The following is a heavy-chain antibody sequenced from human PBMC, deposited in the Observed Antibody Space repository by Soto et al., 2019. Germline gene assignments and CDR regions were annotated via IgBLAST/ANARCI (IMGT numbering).Heavy chain of an antibody. J-gene: IGHJ5*02. CDR3: AHRPYQPLLYRAFYVDP. D-gene: IGHD2-2*01. CDR2: LYWDDDK. CDR1: GFSLSTSGVG. Sequence: QITLKESGPTLVKPTQTLTLTCTFSGFSLSTSGVGLGWIRQPPGKALEWLALLYWDDDKRYSPSLKTRLTITKDTSKPQVVLTRTNVDPLDTATYDCAHRPYQPLLYRAFYVDPWGQGTLVTVSS. V-gene: IGHV2-5*02.